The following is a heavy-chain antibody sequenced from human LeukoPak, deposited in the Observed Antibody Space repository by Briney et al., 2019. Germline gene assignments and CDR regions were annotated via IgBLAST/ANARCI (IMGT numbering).Heavy chain of an antibody. CDR3: ARGRYYGSGSYYDPTWAFDI. V-gene: IGHV1-69*13. CDR1: GGTFSSYA. CDR2: IIPIFGTA. D-gene: IGHD3-10*01. Sequence: SVKVSFTASGGTFSSYAISWVRQAPGQGLEWMGGIIPIFGTANYAQKFQGRVTITADESTSTAYMELSSLRSEDTAVYYCARGRYYGSGSYYDPTWAFDIWGQGTMVTVSS. J-gene: IGHJ3*02.